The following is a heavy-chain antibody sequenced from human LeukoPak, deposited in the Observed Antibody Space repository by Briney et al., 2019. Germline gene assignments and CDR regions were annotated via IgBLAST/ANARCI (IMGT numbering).Heavy chain of an antibody. CDR1: RFTVSSNY. CDR2: IYSGGNT. CDR3: ARVELGGDAFDI. J-gene: IGHJ3*02. V-gene: IGHV3-53*01. D-gene: IGHD7-27*01. Sequence: PGGSLRLSCAASRFTVSSNYISWVRQAPGKGLEWVSVIYSGGNTYYADSVKGRFTVSRDISKNTLYLQMNNLRAEDTAVYYCARVELGGDAFDIWGQGTMVTVSS.